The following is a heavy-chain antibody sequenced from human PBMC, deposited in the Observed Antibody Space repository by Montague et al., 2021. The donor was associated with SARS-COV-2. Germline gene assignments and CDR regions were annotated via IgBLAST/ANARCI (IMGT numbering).Heavy chain of an antibody. CDR2: IYHSGTT. V-gene: IGHV4-38-2*02. D-gene: IGHD5-24*01. CDR3: ARDRTFRDGYLDAFEI. Sequence: SETLSLTCTVSGYSISSGYYWGWIRKFPGKGLEWIGSIYHSGTTYYNPSLKSRVTISVDTSKNQFSLKMYSVTAADTAQFYCARDRTFRDGYLDAFEIWGQGTMVTFSS. J-gene: IGHJ3*02. CDR1: GYSISSGYY.